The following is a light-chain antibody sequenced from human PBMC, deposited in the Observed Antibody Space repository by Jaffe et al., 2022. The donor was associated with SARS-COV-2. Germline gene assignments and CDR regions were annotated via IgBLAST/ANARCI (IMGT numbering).Light chain of an antibody. CDR2: DVS. CDR1: SSTIGGHNY. J-gene: IGLJ1*01. V-gene: IGLV2-11*01. Sequence: QSALTQPRSVSGSPGQSVTISCTGSSSTIGGHNYVSWYQQHPGKAPKVIIYDVSNRPSGVPDRFSGSKSGNTASLTISGLQADDEADYYCCSYADNYVFGTGTKVTVL. CDR3: CSYADNYV.